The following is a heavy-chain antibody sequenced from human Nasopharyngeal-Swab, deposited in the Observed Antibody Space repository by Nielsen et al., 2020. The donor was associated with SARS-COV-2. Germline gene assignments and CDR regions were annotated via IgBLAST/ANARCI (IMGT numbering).Heavy chain of an antibody. V-gene: IGHV3-49*03. CDR1: GFTFGDYA. CDR2: IRSKAYGGTT. J-gene: IGHJ5*02. CDR3: TRDRIVGATSWFDP. D-gene: IGHD1-26*01. Sequence: GSLRLSCTASGFTFGDYAMSWFRQAPGKGLEWVGFIRSKAYGGTTEYAASVKGRFTISRDDSKSIAYLQMNSLKTEDTAVYYCTRDRIVGATSWFDPWGQGTLVTVSS.